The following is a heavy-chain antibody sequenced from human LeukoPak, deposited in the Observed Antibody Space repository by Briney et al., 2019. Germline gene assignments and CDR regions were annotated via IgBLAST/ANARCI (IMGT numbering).Heavy chain of an antibody. CDR2: VAPTGETT. V-gene: IGHV3-23*01. Sequence: PGGSLRLSCVASGLTFSNYTMRWVRQAPGKGLEWVSAVAPTGETTYYADSVKGRFSISRDNSKNTLYLHMNSLRADDTAQYYWASKFFFDYWGLGTLVTVSS. CDR3: ASKFFFDY. CDR1: GLTFSNYT. J-gene: IGHJ4*02.